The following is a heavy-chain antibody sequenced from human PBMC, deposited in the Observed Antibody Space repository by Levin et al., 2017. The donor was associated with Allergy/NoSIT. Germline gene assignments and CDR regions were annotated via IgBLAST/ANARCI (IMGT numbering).Heavy chain of an antibody. CDR3: ARDLLGNGEMATMLSRHIDY. CDR1: GYTFTSYG. CDR2: ISGYNGNT. J-gene: IGHJ4*02. Sequence: GESLKISCKASGYTFTSYGISWVRQAPGQGLEWMGWISGYNGNTNYAQKLQGRVTMTTDTSTSTAYMELRSLRSDDTAVYYCARDLLGNGEMATMLSRHIDYWGQGTLVTVSS. D-gene: IGHD5-24*01. V-gene: IGHV1-18*01.